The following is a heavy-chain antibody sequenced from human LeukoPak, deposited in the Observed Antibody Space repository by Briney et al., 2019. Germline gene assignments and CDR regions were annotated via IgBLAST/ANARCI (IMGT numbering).Heavy chain of an antibody. CDR2: INHSGST. CDR3: ARGISARRYCSSTSCYSHGAFDI. CDR1: GGSFSGYY. Sequence: PSETLSLTCAVYGGSFSGYYWSWIRQPPGKGLEWIGEINHSGSTNYSPSLKSRVTISVDTSKNQFSLKLSSVTAADTAVYYCARGISARRYCSSTSCYSHGAFDIWGQGTMVTVSS. D-gene: IGHD2-2*01. V-gene: IGHV4-34*01. J-gene: IGHJ3*02.